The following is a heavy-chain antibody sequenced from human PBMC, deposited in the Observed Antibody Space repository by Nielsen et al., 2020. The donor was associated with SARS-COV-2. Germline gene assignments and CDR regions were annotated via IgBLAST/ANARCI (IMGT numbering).Heavy chain of an antibody. Sequence: SETLSLTCAVYGGSFSGYYWSWIRQPPGKGLEWIGYIYYSGSTNYNPSLKSRVTISVDTSKNQFSLKLSSVTAADTAVYYCARRLYSSGWYGDNWFDPWGQGTLVTVSS. D-gene: IGHD6-19*01. V-gene: IGHV4-59*08. CDR1: GGSFSGYY. J-gene: IGHJ5*02. CDR2: IYYSGST. CDR3: ARRLYSSGWYGDNWFDP.